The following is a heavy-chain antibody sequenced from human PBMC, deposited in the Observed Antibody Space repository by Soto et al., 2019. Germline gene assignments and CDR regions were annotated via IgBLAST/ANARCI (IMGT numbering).Heavy chain of an antibody. J-gene: IGHJ4*02. D-gene: IGHD3-22*01. Sequence: PGGSLRLSCAASGFTFSSYAMHWVRQAPGKGLEWAAVISYDGSNKYYADSVKGRFTISRDNSKNTLYLQMNSLRAEDTAVYYCARAYDSSGYPDYWGQGTLVTVSS. CDR3: ARAYDSSGYPDY. CDR2: ISYDGSNK. CDR1: GFTFSSYA. V-gene: IGHV3-30-3*01.